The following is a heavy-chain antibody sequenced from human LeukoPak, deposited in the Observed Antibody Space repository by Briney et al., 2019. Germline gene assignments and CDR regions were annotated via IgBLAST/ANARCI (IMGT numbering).Heavy chain of an antibody. CDR3: SRSLNS. V-gene: IGHV3-7*01. Sequence: GGALRHSFVGSRFSFCNSLMDWVRPAPGRGVEWVANIKPDGSEKYYVDSVKGRFTNSRDNAKNSMFLQMNSLRAEDTAVYYCSRSLNSWGQGTLVTVSS. CDR2: IKPDGSEK. J-gene: IGHJ4*02. CDR1: RFSFCNSL.